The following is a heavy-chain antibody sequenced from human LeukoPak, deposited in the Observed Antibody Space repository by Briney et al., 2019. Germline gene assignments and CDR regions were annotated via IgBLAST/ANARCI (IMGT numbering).Heavy chain of an antibody. CDR3: AKILWFGELSHGVYFDY. V-gene: IGHV3-23*01. CDR2: ISGSGGST. J-gene: IGHJ4*02. D-gene: IGHD3-10*01. Sequence: GGSLRLSCAASGFTFSSYAMHWVRQAPGKGLEWVSAISGSGGSTYYADSVKGRFTISRDISKNTLYLQMNSLRAEDTAVYYCAKILWFGELSHGVYFDYWGQGTLVTVSS. CDR1: GFTFSSYA.